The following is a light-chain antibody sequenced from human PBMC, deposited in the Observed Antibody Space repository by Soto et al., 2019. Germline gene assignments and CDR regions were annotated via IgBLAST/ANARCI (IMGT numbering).Light chain of an antibody. Sequence: QYALTQPRSVSGSPGQSVTISCTGTSSDVGGYNYVSWYQHHPGKAPKFMIYDVSKRPSGVPDRFSASKSGNTASLTISGLQAEDEADYYCCSYAGSYTWVFGGGTKLTVL. CDR2: DVS. CDR1: SSDVGGYNY. V-gene: IGLV2-11*01. J-gene: IGLJ3*02. CDR3: CSYAGSYTWV.